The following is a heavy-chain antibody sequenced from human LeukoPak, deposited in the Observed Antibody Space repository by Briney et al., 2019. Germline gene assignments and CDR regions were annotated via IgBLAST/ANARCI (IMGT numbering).Heavy chain of an antibody. V-gene: IGHV3-7*01. CDR3: ARSPGMNTGSYEDYFDY. CDR1: GFTFSSYW. CDR2: IKRDGSEK. J-gene: IGHJ4*02. Sequence: GGSLSLPCAASGFTFSSYWMSWVRQAPGKGLERVAKIKRDGSEKYYVDSVKGRFTISRDNANNSLYLQINSLRAEDTAVYYCARSPGMNTGSYEDYFDYWGQGTLVTVSS. D-gene: IGHD1-26*01.